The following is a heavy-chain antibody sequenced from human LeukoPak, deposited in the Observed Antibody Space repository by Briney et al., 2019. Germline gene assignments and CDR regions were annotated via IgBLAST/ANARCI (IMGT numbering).Heavy chain of an antibody. Sequence: SETLSLTCTVSGASISSGGYYWSWIRQPTGKGLEWIGRIHPSGSTNYNPSLKSRVTISVNTSKNQLSLKLSSVTAADTAVYYCARGLGITGTFNWFDPWGQGTLVTVSS. V-gene: IGHV4-61*02. CDR3: ARGLGITGTFNWFDP. D-gene: IGHD1-7*01. J-gene: IGHJ5*02. CDR2: IHPSGST. CDR1: GASISSGGYY.